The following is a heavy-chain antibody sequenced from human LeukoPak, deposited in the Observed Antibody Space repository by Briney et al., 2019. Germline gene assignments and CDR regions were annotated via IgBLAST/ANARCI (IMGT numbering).Heavy chain of an antibody. D-gene: IGHD2-2*01. V-gene: IGHV3-30*04. Sequence: GRSLRLSRAASPFAFSAYAIHWVPHAPGKGLEWMAVISDDGNIVQYVDSVKGRFTISRDNSKNTLYLQMNSLRPEDTSVYYCARARTIDCSGTSCRRFDPWGQGTLVTVSS. CDR1: PFAFSAYA. CDR3: ARARTIDCSGTSCRRFDP. J-gene: IGHJ5*02. CDR2: ISDDGNIV.